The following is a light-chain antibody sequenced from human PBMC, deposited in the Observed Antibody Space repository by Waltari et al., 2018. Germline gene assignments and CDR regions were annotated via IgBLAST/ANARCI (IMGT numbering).Light chain of an antibody. CDR3: QQSYSVPRT. CDR1: QTVTSY. Sequence: DIQLTQSPSSLSASVGDRVTITCRASQTVTSYLNWYQQKPGKAPKLLINTASTLQSGVPSRFSGSGSGTAFTLTISSLQPEDFATYYCQQSYSVPRTFGPGTKVGVK. J-gene: IGKJ3*01. CDR2: TAS. V-gene: IGKV1-39*01.